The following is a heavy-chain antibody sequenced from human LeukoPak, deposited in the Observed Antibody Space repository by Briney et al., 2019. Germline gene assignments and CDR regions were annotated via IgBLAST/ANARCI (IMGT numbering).Heavy chain of an antibody. CDR3: ARANYGSGSYYNPADY. CDR2: INHSGGT. CDR1: GGSFSGYY. Sequence: ASETLSLTCAVYGGSFSGYYWSWIRQPPGEGLEWIGEINHSGGTNYNPSLKSRVTISVDTSKNQFSLKLSSVTAADTAVYYCARANYGSGSYYNPADYWGQGTLVTVSS. J-gene: IGHJ4*02. V-gene: IGHV4-34*01. D-gene: IGHD3-10*01.